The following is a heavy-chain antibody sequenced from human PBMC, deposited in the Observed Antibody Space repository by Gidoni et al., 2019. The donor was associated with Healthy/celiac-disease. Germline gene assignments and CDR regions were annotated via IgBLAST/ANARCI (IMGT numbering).Heavy chain of an antibody. V-gene: IGHV3-53*01. J-gene: IGHJ6*02. CDR2: IYSGGST. Sequence: EVQLVESGGGLIQPGGSLRLSCAASGFTVSSNYMRWVRQAPGKGLEWVSVIYSGGSTYYADSVKGRFTISRDNSKNTLYLQMNSLRAEDTAVYYCARDRYYYDSSGGDYYYGMDVWGQGTTVTVSS. D-gene: IGHD3-22*01. CDR1: GFTVSSNY. CDR3: ARDRYYYDSSGGDYYYGMDV.